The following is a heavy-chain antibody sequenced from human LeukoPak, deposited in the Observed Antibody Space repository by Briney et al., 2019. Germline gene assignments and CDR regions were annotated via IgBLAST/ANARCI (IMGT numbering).Heavy chain of an antibody. CDR3: ARVYGRRSSWYYLDY. Sequence: GGSLRLSCAASGLTFSSYSMNWVRQAPGKGLEWVSYISSSSNTIYYADSVKGRFTISRDNAKNSLYLQMHRLRAEDTAVYYCARVYGRRSSWYYLDYWGQGTLVTVSS. CDR2: ISSSSNTI. CDR1: GLTFSSYS. D-gene: IGHD6-13*01. J-gene: IGHJ4*02. V-gene: IGHV3-48*01.